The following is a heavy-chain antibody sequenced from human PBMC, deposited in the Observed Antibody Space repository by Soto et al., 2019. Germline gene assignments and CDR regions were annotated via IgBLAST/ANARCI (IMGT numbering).Heavy chain of an antibody. CDR2: IYYSGST. Sequence: SETLSLTCTVSGDSISSYYWSWIRQPPGKGLEWIGYIYYSGSTNYNPSLKSRVTISVDTSKNQFSLKLSSVTAATGQYYYDSSGYYYSWGQGTLVTVSS. CDR1: GDSISSYY. J-gene: IGHJ4*02. D-gene: IGHD3-22*01. V-gene: IGHV4-59*01. CDR3: DSSGYYYS.